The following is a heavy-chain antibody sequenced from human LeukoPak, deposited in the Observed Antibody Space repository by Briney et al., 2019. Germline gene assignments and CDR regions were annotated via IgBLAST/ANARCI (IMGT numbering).Heavy chain of an antibody. V-gene: IGHV4-39*01. Sequence: PSETLSLTCTVSGGSINSSSYYWGWIRQPPGKGLEWIGSIYYSGSTYYNPSLKSRVIISVDTSKNQFSLKLSSVTAADTAVYYCARLSYCSSTSCTMEGDFDYWGQGTLVTVSS. CDR3: ARLSYCSSTSCTMEGDFDY. J-gene: IGHJ4*02. D-gene: IGHD2-2*01. CDR1: GGSINSSSYY. CDR2: IYYSGST.